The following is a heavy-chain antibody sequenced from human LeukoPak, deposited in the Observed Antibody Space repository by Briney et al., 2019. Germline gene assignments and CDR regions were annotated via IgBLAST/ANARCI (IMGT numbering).Heavy chain of an antibody. J-gene: IGHJ4*01. CDR2: IKQDGSEK. Sequence: RPGGSLRLSCAASGFTFSSYWMSWVRQAPGKGLEWVANIKQDGSEKYYVDSVKGRFTISRDNAKNSLYLQMNSLRAEDTAVYYYSRGLLWFGESLRPYFDYWGHGTLVSVSS. D-gene: IGHD3-10*01. CDR3: SRGLLWFGESLRPYFDY. V-gene: IGHV3-7*03. CDR1: GFTFSSYW.